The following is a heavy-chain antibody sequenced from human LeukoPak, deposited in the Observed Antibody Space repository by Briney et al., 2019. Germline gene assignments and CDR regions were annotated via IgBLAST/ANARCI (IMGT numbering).Heavy chain of an antibody. V-gene: IGHV1-2*02. CDR2: INPNSGGT. CDR3: ARVGSQMVVAAAYFDY. J-gene: IGHJ4*02. Sequence: ASVKVSCKASGGTFSSYSISWVRQAPGQGLEWMGWINPNSGGTNYAQKFQGRVTVTRDTSISTAYMELSRLRSDDTAVYYCARVGSQMVVAAAYFDYWGQGTLVTVS. D-gene: IGHD2-15*01. CDR1: GGTFSSYS.